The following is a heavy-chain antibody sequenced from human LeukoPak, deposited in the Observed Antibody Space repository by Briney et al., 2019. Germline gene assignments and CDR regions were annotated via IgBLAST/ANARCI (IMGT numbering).Heavy chain of an antibody. Sequence: GGSLRLSCAASGFTFSSYGMSWVRQAPGKGLEWVSAISGSGGSTYYADSVKGRFTISRDNAKNSLYLQMNSLRAEDTAVYYCARAVGDYAESRYFDLWGRGTLVTVSS. D-gene: IGHD4-17*01. CDR1: GFTFSSYG. CDR3: ARAVGDYAESRYFDL. V-gene: IGHV3-23*01. J-gene: IGHJ2*01. CDR2: ISGSGGST.